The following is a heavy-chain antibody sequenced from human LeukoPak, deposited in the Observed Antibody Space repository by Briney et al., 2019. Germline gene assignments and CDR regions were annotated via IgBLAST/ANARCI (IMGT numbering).Heavy chain of an antibody. CDR3: ARPSGTIFGVITPFDY. J-gene: IGHJ4*02. Sequence: ASVKVSCKAPGYSFISYGMNWVRQAPGQGLEWMGWINTNTGNPTYAQGFTGRFVFSLDTSVSTAYLQISSLKAEDTAVYYCARPSGTIFGVITPFDYWGQGSLVTVSS. V-gene: IGHV7-4-1*02. CDR1: GYSFISYG. D-gene: IGHD3-3*01. CDR2: INTNTGNP.